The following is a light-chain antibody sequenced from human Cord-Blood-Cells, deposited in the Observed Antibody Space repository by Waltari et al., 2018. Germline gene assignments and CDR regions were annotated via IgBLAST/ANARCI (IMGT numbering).Light chain of an antibody. CDR2: DVS. V-gene: IGLV2-14*01. CDR3: SSYTSSSTWV. J-gene: IGLJ3*02. CDR1: SSDVGGYNY. Sequence: QSSLTQPASVSGSPGQSITISCTGTSSDVGGYNYVSWYQQHPGKAPKLMIYDVSKRPSVLSNRFSASKSGNTASLTISGLQAEDEADYYCSSYTSSSTWVFGGGTKLTVL.